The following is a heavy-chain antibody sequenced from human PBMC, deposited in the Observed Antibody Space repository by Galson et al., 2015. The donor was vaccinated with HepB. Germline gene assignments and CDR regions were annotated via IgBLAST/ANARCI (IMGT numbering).Heavy chain of an antibody. CDR3: ARDLYYYDSSGYLYYYYGMDV. J-gene: IGHJ6*02. V-gene: IGHV3-48*02. D-gene: IGHD3-22*01. CDR1: GFTFSSYS. Sequence: SLRLSCAASGFTFSSYSMNWVRQAPGKGLEWVSYISSSSSTIYYADSVKGRFTISRDNAKNSLYLQMNSLRDEDTAVYYCARDLYYYDSSGYLYYYYGMDVWGQGTTVTVSS. CDR2: ISSSSSTI.